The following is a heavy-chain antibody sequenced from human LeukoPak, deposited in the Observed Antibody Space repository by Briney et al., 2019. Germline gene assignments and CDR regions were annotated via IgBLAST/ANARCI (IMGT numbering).Heavy chain of an antibody. Sequence: GSLRLSCAASGFTFSSYAMSWVRQPPGKGLEWIGEINHSGSTHYNPSLKSRVTISVDTSKNQFSLKLSSVTAADTAVYYCARVRRGWAARRFWFDPWGQGTLVTVSS. CDR3: ARVRRGWAARRFWFDP. D-gene: IGHD6-6*01. V-gene: IGHV4-34*01. CDR2: INHSGST. CDR1: GFTFSSYA. J-gene: IGHJ5*02.